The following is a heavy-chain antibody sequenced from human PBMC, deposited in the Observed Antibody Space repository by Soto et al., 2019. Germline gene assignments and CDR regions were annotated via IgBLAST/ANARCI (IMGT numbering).Heavy chain of an antibody. CDR3: ARSPIPARPAWFDP. CDR1: GFTFSSYA. CDR2: ISFDGGNK. J-gene: IGHJ5*02. D-gene: IGHD6-6*01. Sequence: QVQLVESGGGVVQPGRSLRLSCAASGFTFSSYAMHWVRQAPGKGLEWVAVISFDGGNKYYADSVKGRFTISRDNSKNTLYLQMTSLRAEDTVVYFCARSPIPARPAWFDPWGQGTMVTVSS. V-gene: IGHV3-30-3*01.